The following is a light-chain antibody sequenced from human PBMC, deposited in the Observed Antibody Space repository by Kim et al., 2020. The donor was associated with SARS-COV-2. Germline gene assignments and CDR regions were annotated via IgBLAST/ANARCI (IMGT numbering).Light chain of an antibody. CDR2: GAS. Sequence: ASLRDRLIISWLASQVIKKHLALFQQNQGKAPKSLIYGASSLQSWFPSKFSGSASGTEFTLTISSLQPEDFATYYCLQYNTYPWTFGQGTRVDIK. CDR1: QVIKKH. J-gene: IGKJ1*01. V-gene: IGKV1-16*02. CDR3: LQYNTYPWT.